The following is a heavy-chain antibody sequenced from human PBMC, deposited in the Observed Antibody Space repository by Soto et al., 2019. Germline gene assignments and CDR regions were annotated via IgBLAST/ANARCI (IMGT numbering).Heavy chain of an antibody. CDR1: GFSLSTDDVG. CDR3: ARTKYSMSSFDY. J-gene: IGHJ4*02. V-gene: IGHV2-5*02. D-gene: IGHD6-6*01. Sequence: SGPTLVNPTPTLTLTCTFSGFSLSTDDVGVGWIRQPPGKALDWLAVIYWDDDKRYSPSLKSRLTITKDTSKNQVVLTMTNMDPVDTATYYCARTKYSMSSFDYWGQGALVTVSS. CDR2: IYWDDDK.